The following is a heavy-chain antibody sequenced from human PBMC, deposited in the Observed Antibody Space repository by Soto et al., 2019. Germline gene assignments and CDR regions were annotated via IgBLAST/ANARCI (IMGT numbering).Heavy chain of an antibody. CDR3: ARGTVVTPIDY. Sequence: SETLSLTCTVSGGSISSGGYYWSWIRQHPGKGLEWIGYIYYSGSTYYNPSLKSRVTISVDTSKNQFSLKLSSVTAADTAVYYCARGTVVTPIDYWGQGTLVTVSS. CDR1: GGSISSGGYY. CDR2: IYYSGST. V-gene: IGHV4-31*03. D-gene: IGHD2-21*02. J-gene: IGHJ4*02.